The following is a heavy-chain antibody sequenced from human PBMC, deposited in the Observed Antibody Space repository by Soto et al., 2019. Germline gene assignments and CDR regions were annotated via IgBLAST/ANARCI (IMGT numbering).Heavy chain of an antibody. CDR3: ARVGATSGPEYYPIDV. CDR2: INPSGGSR. D-gene: IGHD6-13*01. Sequence: QVQLVQSGAEVKKPGASVKVSCTASGYSFTSYSIHWVRQAPGQGLEWMGIINPSGGSRTYAQKFQGRLTMTKDTSTSSVYMEVSSLRPDDTAVYYCARVGATSGPEYYPIDVWGQGTTVTVTS. V-gene: IGHV1-46*01. CDR1: GYSFTSYS. J-gene: IGHJ6*02.